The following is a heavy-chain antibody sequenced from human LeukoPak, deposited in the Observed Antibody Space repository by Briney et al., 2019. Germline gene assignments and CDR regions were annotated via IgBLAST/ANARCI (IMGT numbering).Heavy chain of an antibody. CDR2: ISYDGSNK. V-gene: IGHV3-30*18. CDR1: GFTFGSYA. CDR3: AKDVGDSYGHELFDY. Sequence: GGSLRLSCAASGFTFGSYAMHWVRQAPGKGLEWVTVISYDGSNKYYADSVKGRFTISRDNSKNTLYLQMNSLRAEDTAVYYCAKDVGDSYGHELFDYWGQGTLVTVSS. J-gene: IGHJ4*02. D-gene: IGHD5-18*01.